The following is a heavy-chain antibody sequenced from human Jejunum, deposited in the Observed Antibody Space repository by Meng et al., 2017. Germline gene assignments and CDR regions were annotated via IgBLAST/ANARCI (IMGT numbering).Heavy chain of an antibody. CDR3: ARDGQQLGRYWLDP. Sequence: QWQRQGPGLVLPKPSQTLALTCSVSGESISSGGSDWTWVRQHPGKGLEGIGYSFYSGSSSYNPSLKSRITIAVDTFKDQFSLTLRSVTAADTAVYYCARDGQQLGRYWLDPWGQGTLVTVSS. CDR1: GESISSGGSD. CDR2: SFYSGSS. J-gene: IGHJ5*02. V-gene: IGHV4-31*03. D-gene: IGHD1-1*01.